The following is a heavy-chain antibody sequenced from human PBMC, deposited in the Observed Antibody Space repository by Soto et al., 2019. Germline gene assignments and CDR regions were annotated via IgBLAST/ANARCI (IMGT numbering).Heavy chain of an antibody. D-gene: IGHD1-7*01. Sequence: QVQVVQSGAEVKKPGASVKVSCKASGYTFTTFAMHWVRQAPGQRLEWMGWINADNGNTKYSQKFQGRVTITRDTAASTSEMELSSLNSEATAVYYWARGPKRGNSSLPHFDYWGQGTLVPLSS. CDR1: GYTFTTFA. CDR2: INADNGNT. CDR3: ARGPKRGNSSLPHFDY. V-gene: IGHV1-3*01. J-gene: IGHJ4*02.